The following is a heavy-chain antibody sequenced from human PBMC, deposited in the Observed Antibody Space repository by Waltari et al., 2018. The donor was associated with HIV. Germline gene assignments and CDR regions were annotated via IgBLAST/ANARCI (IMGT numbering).Heavy chain of an antibody. CDR1: GFTFENYN. CDR3: VREGSNWRSFDL. CDR2: ISSSSRII. Sequence: EVQLVESGGGLVQPGGSLRLSCEASGFTFENYNMKWVRQAPGKGLEWVSYISSSSRIIYYAHSVKGRFTISRDNANSSIYLQMNSLRVEDTALYYCVREGSNWRSFDLWGHGTLVAVST. J-gene: IGHJ4*01. V-gene: IGHV3-48*01. D-gene: IGHD1-20*01.